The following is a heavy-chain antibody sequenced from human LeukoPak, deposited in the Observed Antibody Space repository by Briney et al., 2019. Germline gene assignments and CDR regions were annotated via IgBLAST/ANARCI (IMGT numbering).Heavy chain of an antibody. D-gene: IGHD4-17*01. V-gene: IGHV3-21*04. CDR3: AKDVDQGYGEYGSMGY. CDR2: NSSSSSYI. J-gene: IGHJ4*02. Sequence: PGGSLRLSCAASGFTFSSYSMNWVRQAPGKGLEWVSSNSSSSSYIYYADSVKGRFTISRDNAKNSLYLQMNSLRAEDTAVYYCAKDVDQGYGEYGSMGYWGQGTLVTVYS. CDR1: GFTFSSYS.